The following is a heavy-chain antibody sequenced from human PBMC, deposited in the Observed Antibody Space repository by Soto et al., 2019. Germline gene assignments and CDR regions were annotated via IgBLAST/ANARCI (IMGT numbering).Heavy chain of an antibody. J-gene: IGHJ4*02. Sequence: EVQLVQSGAEVKKPGESLRISCKGSGYSFSSFTSYWISWVRQMPGKGLEWMGRIDPTDSYTHYSPSFQGHVTISVERSISTAYLQWSSLKASDSAMYYCARHRGYYDGRWRSFDYWGQGTLVTVSS. CDR2: IDPTDSYT. CDR3: ARHRGYYDGRWRSFDY. D-gene: IGHD3-22*01. CDR1: GYSFSSFTSYW. V-gene: IGHV5-10-1*03.